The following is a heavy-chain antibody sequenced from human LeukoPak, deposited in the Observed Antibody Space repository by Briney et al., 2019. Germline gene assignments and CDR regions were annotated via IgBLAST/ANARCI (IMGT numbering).Heavy chain of an antibody. J-gene: IGHJ6*04. CDR3: ARGGVVEQRQPLDV. D-gene: IGHD2-2*01. Sequence: ASVKVSCKASGGTFSSYAISWVRQAPGQGLEWMGGIIPIFGTANYAQKSQGRVTITTDESTSTAYMELSSLRSEDTAVYYCARGGVVEQRQPLDVWGKGTTVTVSS. CDR2: IIPIFGTA. V-gene: IGHV1-69*05. CDR1: GGTFSSYA.